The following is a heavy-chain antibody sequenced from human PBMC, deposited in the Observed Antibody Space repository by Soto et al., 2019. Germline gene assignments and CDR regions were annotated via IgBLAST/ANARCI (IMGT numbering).Heavy chain of an antibody. CDR1: GDSVSSNSAA. Sequence: PSQTLSLPCVISGDSVSSNSAAWNWIRQSPSRGLEWLGRTYYRSKWYNDYAVSVKSRITINPDTSKNQFSLQLNSVTPEDTAVYYCARAEYCTNGVCYDYWGQGTLVTVSS. J-gene: IGHJ4*02. V-gene: IGHV6-1*01. CDR2: TYYRSKWYN. D-gene: IGHD2-8*01. CDR3: ARAEYCTNGVCYDY.